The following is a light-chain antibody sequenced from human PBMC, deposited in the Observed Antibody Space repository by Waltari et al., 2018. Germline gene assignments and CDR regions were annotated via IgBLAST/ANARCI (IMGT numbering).Light chain of an antibody. V-gene: IGKV3-11*01. CDR1: QSVSSY. CDR2: DAS. Sequence: EIVLTQSPATLSLSPAGRATLSCRARQSVSSYFAWYQQKPGQAPRLLIYDASNRATGIPARFSGSGSGTDFTLTISSLEPEDFAVYYCQQPSNWPLTFGGGTKVEIK. CDR3: QQPSNWPLT. J-gene: IGKJ4*01.